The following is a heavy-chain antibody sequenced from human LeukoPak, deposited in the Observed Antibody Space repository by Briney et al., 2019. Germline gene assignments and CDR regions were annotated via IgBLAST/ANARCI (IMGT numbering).Heavy chain of an antibody. CDR2: IYPGDSDT. J-gene: IGHJ4*02. Sequence: GESLKISCKGSGYSFTGYWIGWVRQMPGKGLEWMGIIYPGDSDTRNSPSFQGQVTISADKSISTAYLQWSSLKASDTAMHYCARERSSQGYFDFWGQGTLVTVSS. V-gene: IGHV5-51*01. CDR1: GYSFTGYW. CDR3: ARERSSQGYFDF. D-gene: IGHD6-6*01.